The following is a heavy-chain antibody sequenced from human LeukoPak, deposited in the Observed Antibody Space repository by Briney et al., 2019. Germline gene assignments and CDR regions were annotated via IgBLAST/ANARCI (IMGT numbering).Heavy chain of an antibody. CDR1: GFTFSSYS. J-gene: IGHJ6*03. CDR3: AREGAYVVLEWLPHYYYYYYMDV. CDR2: ISSSSSSYI. Sequence: GGSLRLSCAASGFTFSSYSMNWVRQAPGKGLEWVSSISSSSSSYIYYADSVKGRFTISRDNAKNSLYLQMNSLRAEDTAVYYCAREGAYVVLEWLPHYYYYYYMDVWGKGTTVTVSS. D-gene: IGHD3-3*01. V-gene: IGHV3-21*01.